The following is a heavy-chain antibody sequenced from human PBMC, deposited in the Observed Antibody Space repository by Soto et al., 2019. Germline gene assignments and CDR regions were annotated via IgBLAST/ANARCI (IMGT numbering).Heavy chain of an antibody. CDR1: GFTVSSNY. CDR3: ARDPLYYYYCMDV. V-gene: IGHV3-66*01. J-gene: IGHJ6*02. Sequence: EVQLVESGGGLVQPGGSLRLSCAASGFTVSSNYMSWVRQAPGKGLEWVSVIYSGGSTYYADSVKGRFTISRDNSKNTLYLQMNSLRAEDTAVYYCARDPLYYYYCMDVWGQGTTVTVSS. CDR2: IYSGGST.